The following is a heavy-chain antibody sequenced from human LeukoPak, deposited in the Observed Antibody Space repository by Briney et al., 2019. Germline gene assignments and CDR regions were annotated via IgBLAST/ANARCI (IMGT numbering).Heavy chain of an antibody. CDR2: IYYSGST. Sequence: SETLSLTCTVSGGSISSYYWSWIRHPPGKGLEWIGYIYYSGSTNYNPSLKSRVTISVDTSKNQFSLKLSSVTAADTAVYYCARVSHSSSCYYFDYWGQGTLVTVSS. J-gene: IGHJ4*02. CDR1: GGSISSYY. D-gene: IGHD6-13*01. CDR3: ARVSHSSSCYYFDY. V-gene: IGHV4-59*01.